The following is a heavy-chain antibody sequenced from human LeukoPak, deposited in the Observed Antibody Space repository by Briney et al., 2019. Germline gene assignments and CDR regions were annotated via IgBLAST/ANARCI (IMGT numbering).Heavy chain of an antibody. Sequence: PGGSLRLSCAASGFTFSSYWMHWVRHAPGKGLVWVSRINSDGSSTSYADSVKGRFTISRDNAKNTLYLQMNSLRAEDTAVYYCARNVDTAMVGPFDYWGQGTLVTVSS. CDR2: INSDGSST. J-gene: IGHJ4*02. CDR3: ARNVDTAMVGPFDY. V-gene: IGHV3-74*01. CDR1: GFTFSSYW. D-gene: IGHD5-18*01.